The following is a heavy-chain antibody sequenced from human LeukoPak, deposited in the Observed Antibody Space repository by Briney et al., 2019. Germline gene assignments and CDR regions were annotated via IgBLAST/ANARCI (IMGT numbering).Heavy chain of an antibody. CDR2: SYYSGST. Sequence: PSETLSLTCTVSGCSISSSSYYWGWIRQPPGKGLEWGGSSYYSGSTYYNPSLKSRVTTSVATSKNQFSLKLSSVTAADTAVYYCARVVGGVWFGEFAFDYWGQGTLVPVSS. V-gene: IGHV4-39*01. J-gene: IGHJ4*02. CDR1: GCSISSSSYY. D-gene: IGHD3-10*01. CDR3: ARVVGGVWFGEFAFDY.